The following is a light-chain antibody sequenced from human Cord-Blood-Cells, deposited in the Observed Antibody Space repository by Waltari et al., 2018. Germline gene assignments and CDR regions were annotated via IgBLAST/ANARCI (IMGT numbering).Light chain of an antibody. CDR3: QQSDSTPWT. CDR2: AAS. CDR1: QSISSY. V-gene: IGKV1-39*01. J-gene: IGKJ1*01. Sequence: DIQMTQSPSSLSASVGDRVTNTLRASQSISSYLNRYQQKLGKAPKLLFYAASSLQSGVRSRVSGSGSETDFTLSISSLQPEEFATYYCQQSDSTPWTFGQGTKVEIK.